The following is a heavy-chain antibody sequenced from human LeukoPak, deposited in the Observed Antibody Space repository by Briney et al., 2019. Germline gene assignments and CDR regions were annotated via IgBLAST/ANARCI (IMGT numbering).Heavy chain of an antibody. CDR1: SGSIRNSNYY. CDR2: IYYNGKT. D-gene: IGHD5-18*01. CDR3: ARVTQGYSSRFDP. Sequence: SETLSLTCTVSSGSIRNSNYYWGWIRQSPGKGLEWIGTIYYNGKTYYNPSLESRVTISVDTSNNQFSLKFSSVTAADTAVYYCARVTQGYSSRFDPWGQGTLVTVSS. V-gene: IGHV4-39*07. J-gene: IGHJ5*02.